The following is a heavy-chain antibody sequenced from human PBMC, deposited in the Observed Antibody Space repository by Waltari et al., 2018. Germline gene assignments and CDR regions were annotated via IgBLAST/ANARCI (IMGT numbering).Heavy chain of an antibody. D-gene: IGHD3-3*01. CDR2: IIPVLGTT. V-gene: IGHV1-69*01. CDR1: GGTFSSSV. CDR3: SEGRLRFLGQDYYYMDV. Sequence: QVDLVQSGAEVKKPGSSVKVSCKASGGTFSSSVISWVRQAPGQGLEWMGGIIPVLGTTMYAQKFQGRLIITADEPTSTAYMDLSSLTSDDSAVYFCSEGRLRFLGQDYYYMDVWGKGTTVTVSS. J-gene: IGHJ6*03.